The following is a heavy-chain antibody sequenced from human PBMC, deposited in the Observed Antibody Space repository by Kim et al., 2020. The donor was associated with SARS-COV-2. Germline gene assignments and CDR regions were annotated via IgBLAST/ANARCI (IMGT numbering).Heavy chain of an antibody. CDR3: ASLGGTTVTTFHYYYYGMDV. Sequence: SETLSLTCTVSGGSISSSSYYWGWIRQPPGKGLEWIGSIYYSGSTYYNPSLKSRVTISVDTSKNQFSLKLSSVTAADTAVYYCASLGGTTVTTFHYYYYGMDVWGQGTTVTVSS. V-gene: IGHV4-39*01. J-gene: IGHJ6*02. D-gene: IGHD4-17*01. CDR1: GGSISSSSYY. CDR2: IYYSGST.